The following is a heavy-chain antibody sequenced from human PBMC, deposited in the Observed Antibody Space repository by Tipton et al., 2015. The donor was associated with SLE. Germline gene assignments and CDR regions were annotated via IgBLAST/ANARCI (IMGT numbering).Heavy chain of an antibody. CDR3: ARRRGSSWYEDYFDY. CDR2: IYTNENT. Sequence: LRLSCSVSGDSISRHYWSWIRQPAGGGLEWIGRIYTNENTNYNPSLKSRVTMSVDTSKNHFSLKLISVTAADTAVYYCARRRGSSWYEDYFDYWGQGTLVTVSS. J-gene: IGHJ4*02. CDR1: GDSISRHY. D-gene: IGHD6-13*01. V-gene: IGHV4-4*07.